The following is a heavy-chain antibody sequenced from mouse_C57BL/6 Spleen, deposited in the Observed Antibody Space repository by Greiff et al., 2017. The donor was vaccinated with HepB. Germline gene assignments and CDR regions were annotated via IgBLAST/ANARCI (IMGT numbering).Heavy chain of an antibody. Sequence: VKLMESGPELVKPGASVKISCKASGYAFSSSWMNWVKQRPGKGLEWIGRIYPGDGDTNYNGKFKGKATLTADKSSSTAYMPLSSLTSEDSAVYFCARPYYGSSYGYFDYWGQGTTLTVSS. D-gene: IGHD1-1*01. J-gene: IGHJ2*01. CDR2: IYPGDGDT. CDR3: ARPYYGSSYGYFDY. CDR1: GYAFSSSW. V-gene: IGHV1-82*01.